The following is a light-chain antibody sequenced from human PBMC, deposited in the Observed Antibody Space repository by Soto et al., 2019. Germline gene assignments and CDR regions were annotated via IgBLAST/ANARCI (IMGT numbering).Light chain of an antibody. J-gene: IGLJ3*02. V-gene: IGLV2-14*01. CDR1: SSDVGGYNY. Sequence: QSVLTQPASVSGSPGQSITISCTGTSSDVGGYNYVSWYQHHPGKAPKLMIYEVINRPSGVSNRFSGSKSGNTASLTISGLQAEDEADYYCSSYTSSSSGVFGGGTKLTVL. CDR2: EVI. CDR3: SSYTSSSSGV.